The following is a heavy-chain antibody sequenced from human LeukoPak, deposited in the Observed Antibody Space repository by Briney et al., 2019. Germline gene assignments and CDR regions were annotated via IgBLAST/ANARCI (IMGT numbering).Heavy chain of an antibody. CDR2: VYYTGNA. J-gene: IGHJ3*02. CDR1: GDSISNHIYY. D-gene: IGHD5/OR15-5a*01. V-gene: IGHV4-39*01. CDR3: ARLRALSGHRGAFDI. Sequence: SETLSLTCAVSGDSISNHIYYWDWIRQTPGKGLEWVGAVYYTGNAYYNPSLKSRVTISVDTSDNRFSLHLSSVNAADTAIYYCARLRALSGHRGAFDIWGQGTLVTVSS.